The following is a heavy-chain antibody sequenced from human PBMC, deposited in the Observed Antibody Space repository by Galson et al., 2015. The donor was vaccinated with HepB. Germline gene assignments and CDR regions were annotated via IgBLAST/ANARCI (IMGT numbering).Heavy chain of an antibody. D-gene: IGHD1-1*01. CDR1: GFTFRRYA. J-gene: IGHJ4*02. V-gene: IGHV3-23*01. CDR2: IGSDGRP. CDR3: AKDLHNWNCDY. Sequence: SLRLSCAASGFTFRRYAMTWVRQAPGKGLEWVSGIGSDGRPHYVGSVKGRFTISRDNSENMLYLQMNSLRAEDTAVYYCAKDLHNWNCDYWGQGTLVTVSS.